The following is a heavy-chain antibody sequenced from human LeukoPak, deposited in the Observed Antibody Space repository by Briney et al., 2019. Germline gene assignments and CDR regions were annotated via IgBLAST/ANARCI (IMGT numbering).Heavy chain of an antibody. V-gene: IGHV5-51*01. Sequence: GESLKISCKGSGYTFTNYWIGWVRQMPGKGLEWMGIIYPGDSDTRYSPSLQGQVIISADKSTNTAYLQWSSLEASDTAMYYCARQGQLTPFDCWGQGTLVSVSS. CDR3: ARQGQLTPFDC. J-gene: IGHJ4*02. CDR1: GYTFTNYW. D-gene: IGHD1-1*01. CDR2: IYPGDSDT.